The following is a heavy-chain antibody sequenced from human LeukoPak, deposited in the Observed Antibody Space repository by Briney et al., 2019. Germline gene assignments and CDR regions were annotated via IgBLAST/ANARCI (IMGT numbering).Heavy chain of an antibody. V-gene: IGHV4-39*01. J-gene: IGHJ4*02. CDR3: ARRHRGYSYGYGDY. D-gene: IGHD5-18*01. CDR1: GGSISSSSYC. CDR2: IYYSGST. Sequence: SETLSLTCTVSGGSISSSSYCWGWLRQPPGKGLEWIGSIYYSGSTYYNPSLKRRVTISVDTSKNQFSLKLSSVTAADTAVYYCARRHRGYSYGYGDYWGQGTLVTVSS.